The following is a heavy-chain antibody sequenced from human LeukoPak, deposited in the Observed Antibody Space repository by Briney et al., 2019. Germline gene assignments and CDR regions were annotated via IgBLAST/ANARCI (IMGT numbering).Heavy chain of an antibody. CDR1: GFTFSDYG. CDR3: ARRLWDTTDFDY. J-gene: IGHJ4*02. Sequence: GGSLRLSCAASGFTFSDYGMSWVRQAPGKGLEWVANIKQDGSEKYYVDSVRGRFTISRDNAKNSLYLQMNSLRAEDTAVYYCARRLWDTTDFDYWGQGTLVTVSS. CDR2: IKQDGSEK. V-gene: IGHV3-7*01. D-gene: IGHD2-21*01.